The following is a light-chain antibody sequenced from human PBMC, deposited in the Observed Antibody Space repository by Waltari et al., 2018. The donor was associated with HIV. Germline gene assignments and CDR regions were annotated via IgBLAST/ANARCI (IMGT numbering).Light chain of an antibody. CDR2: AAS. Sequence: DIQMTQSPSSLSASIGDRVIITCRSSQSISSYLSWYQQKPGKVPELLIYAASKLQRGVPSRFSVSESGTDFTLTITNLQPQDFATYSCLQSYSIPRTFGHGTKVEIK. J-gene: IGKJ1*01. CDR3: LQSYSIPRT. V-gene: IGKV1-39*01. CDR1: QSISSY.